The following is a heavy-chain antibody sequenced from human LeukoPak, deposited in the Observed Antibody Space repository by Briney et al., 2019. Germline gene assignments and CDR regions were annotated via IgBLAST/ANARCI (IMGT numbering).Heavy chain of an antibody. J-gene: IGHJ4*02. CDR3: VRLRRNTDSSGYYYYYDY. CDR2: INRDGSEK. V-gene: IGHV3-7*01. Sequence: PGGSLRLSCAASGFTFSTYWMTWVRQAPAKGLEWVATINRDGSEKYYVDSVKGRFTVSRDDAKNSLYLQMNSLRAEDTAVYYCVRLRRNTDSSGYYYYYDYWGRGTLVTVSS. D-gene: IGHD3-22*01. CDR1: GFTFSTYW.